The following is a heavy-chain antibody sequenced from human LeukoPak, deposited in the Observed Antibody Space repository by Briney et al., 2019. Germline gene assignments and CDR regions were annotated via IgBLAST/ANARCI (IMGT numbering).Heavy chain of an antibody. CDR1: GFTFSSYA. CDR2: ISGSGFST. J-gene: IGHJ4*02. CDR3: AKGSPSIAVASYDY. Sequence: PGGSLRLSCAASGFTFSSYAMSWVRQAPGKGLEWVSGISGSGFSTYYADSVKGWFTISRDNSKNTLYLQMNSLRAEDTAVYYCAKGSPSIAVASYDYWGQGTLVTVSS. D-gene: IGHD6-19*01. V-gene: IGHV3-23*01.